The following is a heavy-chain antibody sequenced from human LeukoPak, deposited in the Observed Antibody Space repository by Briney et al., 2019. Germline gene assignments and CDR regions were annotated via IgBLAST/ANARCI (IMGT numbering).Heavy chain of an antibody. Sequence: SQTLSLTCTVSGRSINSGDYYWRWICQPPGKGLEWIGYMYYSGTTHYNPSLKSRVTISVDTSNNQFSLSMSSVTATRTAVYERASETVYTTRGVYFDYASQGTLVTVSS. V-gene: IGHV4-30-4*08. D-gene: IGHD3-10*01. CDR2: MYYSGTT. CDR1: GRSINSGDYY. J-gene: IGHJ4*02. CDR3: ASETVYTTRGVYFDY.